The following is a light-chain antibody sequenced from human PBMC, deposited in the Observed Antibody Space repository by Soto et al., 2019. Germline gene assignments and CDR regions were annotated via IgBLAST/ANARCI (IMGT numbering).Light chain of an antibody. CDR2: LGS. Sequence: DIVMTQSPLSLPVTPGEPASISCRSSQSLLHSNAHNHLDWYLQKPGQSPQLLIYLGSSRASGVPDRFSGSGSGTDFTLKISRVEADDVGVYYCMQVLQTPLTFGPGTKVDIK. CDR1: QSLLHSNAHNH. CDR3: MQVLQTPLT. J-gene: IGKJ3*01. V-gene: IGKV2-28*01.